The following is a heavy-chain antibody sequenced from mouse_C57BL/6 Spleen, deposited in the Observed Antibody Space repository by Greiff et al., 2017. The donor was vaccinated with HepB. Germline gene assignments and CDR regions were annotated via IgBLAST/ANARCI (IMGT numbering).Heavy chain of an antibody. J-gene: IGHJ2*01. Sequence: VQLQQSGPELVKPGASVKISCKASGYAFSSSWMNWVKQRPGKGLEWIGRIYPGDGDTNYNGKFKGKATLTADKSSSTAYMQLSSLTSEDSAVYFCARTVYYGNYLYYFDYWGQGTTLTVSS. V-gene: IGHV1-82*01. D-gene: IGHD2-1*01. CDR1: GYAFSSSW. CDR3: ARTVYYGNYLYYFDY. CDR2: IYPGDGDT.